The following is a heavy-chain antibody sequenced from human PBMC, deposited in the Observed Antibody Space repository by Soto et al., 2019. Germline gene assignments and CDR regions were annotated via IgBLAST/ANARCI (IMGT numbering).Heavy chain of an antibody. V-gene: IGHV4-31*03. CDR2: IYYSGTT. Sequence: QVQLQESGPGLVQPSQTLSLTCTVSGGPSSSGGYYWTWIRQHPGKGQEWIGNIYYSGTTFYNPSLKSRLTISVDTSKNQSSLKLSSVTAADTAVYYCARGPSIWGQGTLVTVSS. CDR1: GGPSSSGGYY. CDR3: ARGPSI. J-gene: IGHJ4*02.